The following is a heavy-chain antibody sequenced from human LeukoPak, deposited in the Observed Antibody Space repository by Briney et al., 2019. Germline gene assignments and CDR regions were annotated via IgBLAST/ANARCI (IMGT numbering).Heavy chain of an antibody. J-gene: IGHJ4*02. D-gene: IGHD5-24*01. V-gene: IGHV4-34*01. Sequence: SETLSLTCAVYGGSFSGYYWSWIRQPPGKGLEWIGEINHSGSTNYNPSLKSRVTISVDTSKNQFSLKLSSVTAADTAVYYCARHVGDAYSHFHYWGQGTLVTVSS. CDR1: GGSFSGYY. CDR2: INHSGST. CDR3: ARHVGDAYSHFHY.